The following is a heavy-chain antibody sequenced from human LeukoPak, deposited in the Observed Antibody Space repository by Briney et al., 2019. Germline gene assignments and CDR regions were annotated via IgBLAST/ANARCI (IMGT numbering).Heavy chain of an antibody. CDR2: IYHSGST. V-gene: IGHV4-38-2*01. Sequence: PSETLFLTCAVSGYSISSGYYWGWIRQPPGKGLEWIGSIYHSGSTYYNPSLKSRVTISVDTSKNQFSLKLSSVTAADTAVYYCARYYYDSSGYSTADTDYWGQGTLVTVSS. CDR3: ARYYYDSSGYSTADTDY. D-gene: IGHD3-22*01. CDR1: GYSISSGYY. J-gene: IGHJ4*02.